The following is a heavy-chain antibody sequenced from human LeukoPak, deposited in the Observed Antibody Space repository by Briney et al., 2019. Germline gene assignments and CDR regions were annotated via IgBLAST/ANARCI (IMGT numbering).Heavy chain of an antibody. CDR2: ISGSGGTT. V-gene: IGHV3-23*01. D-gene: IGHD2-2*01. CDR1: GFTFSSYG. CDR3: AKLPYQMLMFADY. J-gene: IGHJ4*02. Sequence: GGTLRLSCAASGFTFSSYGMSWVRQAPGKGLEWVSAISGSGGTTYYADSVKGRFTISRDNSKNTLYLQMNSLRAEDTALYYCAKLPYQMLMFADYWGQGTLVTVSS.